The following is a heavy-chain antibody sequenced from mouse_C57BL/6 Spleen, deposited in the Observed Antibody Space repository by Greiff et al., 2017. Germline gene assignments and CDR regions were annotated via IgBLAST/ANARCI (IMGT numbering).Heavy chain of an antibody. CDR2: INPYNGGT. V-gene: IGHV1-19*01. Sequence: VQLQQSGPVLVKPGASVKMSCKASGYTFTDYYMNWVKQSHGKSLEWIGVINPYNGGTSYNQKFKGKATLTVDKSSSTAYMELNSLTSEDSAVYCCARGETWFAYWGQGTLVTVSA. CDR3: ARGETWFAY. J-gene: IGHJ3*01. CDR1: GYTFTDYY.